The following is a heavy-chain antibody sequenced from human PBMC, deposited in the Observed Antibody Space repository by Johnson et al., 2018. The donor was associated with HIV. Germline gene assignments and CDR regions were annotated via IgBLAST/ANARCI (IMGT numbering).Heavy chain of an antibody. CDR1: GITFSRYA. Sequence: QVQLVESGGGVVQPGRSLRLYCAAFGITFSRYAMRWVRQAPGKGLEGVAVISDDGSNTDYADAVKGRFTISRDNSKNTLYLQMNSLRAEDTAVYYCAREGVGTTCPFDFWGQGTMVTVSS. CDR3: AREGVGTTCPFDF. J-gene: IGHJ3*01. D-gene: IGHD1-26*01. CDR2: ISDDGSNT. V-gene: IGHV3-30-3*01.